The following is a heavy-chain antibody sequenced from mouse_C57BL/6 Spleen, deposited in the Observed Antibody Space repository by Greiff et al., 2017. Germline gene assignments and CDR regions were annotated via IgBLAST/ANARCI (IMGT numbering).Heavy chain of an antibody. CDR1: GYTFTDSE. V-gene: IGHV1-15*01. Sequence: VKLQASGAELVRPGASVTLSCKASGYTFTDSEMHWVKQTPVHGLEWIGALDPETGGTAYNQKFKGKAILTAAKSSSTAYMELRSLTSEDSAVYYCTRKGPTGYAMDYWGQGTSVTVSS. CDR3: TRKGPTGYAMDY. CDR2: LDPETGGT. J-gene: IGHJ4*01.